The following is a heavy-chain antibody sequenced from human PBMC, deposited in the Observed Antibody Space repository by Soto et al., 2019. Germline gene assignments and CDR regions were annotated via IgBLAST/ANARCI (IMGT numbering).Heavy chain of an antibody. D-gene: IGHD2-21*02. J-gene: IGHJ4*02. Sequence: GESLKISCKGSGYIFTSHWIGWVRQMPVKGLEWMGIIYPDDSDTRYNPSFQGQVTISVDKSISTAYLQWNSLKASDTAMYFCVRRAYCGGVCYSFDQWGQGTLVTVSS. CDR1: GYIFTSHW. CDR2: IYPDDSDT. V-gene: IGHV5-51*01. CDR3: VRRAYCGGVCYSFDQ.